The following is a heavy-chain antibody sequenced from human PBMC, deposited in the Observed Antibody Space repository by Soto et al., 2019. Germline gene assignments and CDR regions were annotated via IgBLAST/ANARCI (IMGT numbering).Heavy chain of an antibody. CDR3: AKDASGLAVADLLPWFDP. V-gene: IGHV3-30*18. CDR2: ISYDGSNK. D-gene: IGHD6-19*01. CDR1: GFTFSSYG. Sequence: QVQLVESGGGVVQPGRSLRLSCAASGFTFSSYGMHWVRQAPGKGLEWVAVISYDGSNKYYADSVKGRFTISRDNSKNTLYLQMNSLRAEDTAVYYCAKDASGLAVADLLPWFDPWGQGTLVTVSS. J-gene: IGHJ5*02.